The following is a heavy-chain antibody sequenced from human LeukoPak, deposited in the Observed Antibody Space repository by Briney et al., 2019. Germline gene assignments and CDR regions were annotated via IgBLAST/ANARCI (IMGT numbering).Heavy chain of an antibody. CDR1: GGSFSGYY. J-gene: IGHJ4*02. CDR3: ADSRHSSGWYDY. Sequence: SETLSLTCAVYGGSFSGYYWSWIRQPPGKGLEWIGEINHSGSTNYNPSLKSRVTISVDTSKNQFSLKLSSVTAADTAVYYCADSRHSSGWYDYWGQGTLVTASS. V-gene: IGHV4-34*01. D-gene: IGHD6-19*01. CDR2: INHSGST.